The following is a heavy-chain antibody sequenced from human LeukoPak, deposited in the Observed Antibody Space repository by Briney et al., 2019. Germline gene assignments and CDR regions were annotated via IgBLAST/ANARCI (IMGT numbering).Heavy chain of an antibody. Sequence: HPGGSLRLSCAASGFTFSSYWMHWVRQAPGKGLVWVSRINSDGSSTSYADSVKGRFTISRDNAKNTLYLQMNSLRAEDTVVYYCARGSIVVVPAAIDYWGQGTLVTVSS. CDR1: GFTFSSYW. CDR2: INSDGSST. D-gene: IGHD2-2*01. V-gene: IGHV3-74*01. J-gene: IGHJ4*02. CDR3: ARGSIVVVPAAIDY.